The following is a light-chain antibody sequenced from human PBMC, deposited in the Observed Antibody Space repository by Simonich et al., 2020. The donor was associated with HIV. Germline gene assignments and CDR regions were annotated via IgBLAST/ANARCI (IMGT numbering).Light chain of an antibody. V-gene: IGLV3-19*01. CDR1: SLRIYY. CDR3: NSRDSSGNHWV. Sequence: SSELTQDPAVSVALGQTVRITCQGDSLRIYYASWYQQKPGQAPVLVIYGKNNRPSGIPDRFSGSSSGNTASLTITGAQAEEEADYYCNSRDSSGNHWVFGGGTKLTVL. CDR2: GKN. J-gene: IGLJ3*02.